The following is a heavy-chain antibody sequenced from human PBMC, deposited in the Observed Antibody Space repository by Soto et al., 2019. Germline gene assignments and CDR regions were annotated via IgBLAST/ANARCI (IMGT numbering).Heavy chain of an antibody. V-gene: IGHV1-18*01. D-gene: IGHD2-2*01. Sequence: QVQLVQSGAEVKKPGASVKVSCKASGYTFTSYGISWVRQAPGQGLEWMGWISAYNGNTNYAHKLQGRVTMTTDTSTSTAYMELRSLRSDDTAVYYCARDHRDIVVVPAAIYFDYWGQGTLVTVSS. CDR2: ISAYNGNT. CDR1: GYTFTSYG. J-gene: IGHJ4*02. CDR3: ARDHRDIVVVPAAIYFDY.